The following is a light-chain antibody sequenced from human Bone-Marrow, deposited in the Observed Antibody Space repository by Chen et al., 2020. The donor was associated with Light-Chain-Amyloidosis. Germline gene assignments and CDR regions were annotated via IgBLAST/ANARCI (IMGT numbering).Light chain of an antibody. Sequence: EIVLTQSPATVSLSPGDTATLSCRASESISFYLTWYQQKPGQASRLLIYDASHRATGIPARFSGSGSGTDFTLTITNLEPDDFAVYYCQQRSSWPTFGQGTRLEI. V-gene: IGKV3-11*01. CDR3: QQRSSWPT. J-gene: IGKJ5*01. CDR1: ESISFY. CDR2: DAS.